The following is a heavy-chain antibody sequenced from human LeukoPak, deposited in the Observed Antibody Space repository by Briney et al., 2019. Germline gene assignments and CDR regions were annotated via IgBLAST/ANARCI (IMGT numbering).Heavy chain of an antibody. CDR2: ISSSGST. CDR3: ARDPSAVRGVIDY. V-gene: IGHV4-61*02. D-gene: IGHD3-10*01. CDR1: GDSISSGDYY. Sequence: SETLSLTCTVSGDSISSGDYYWSWIRQPAGKGLEWIGRISSSGSTNYNPSLKSRVTISVDKSKNQFSLKLSSVTAADTAVYYCARDPSAVRGVIDYWGQGTLVTVSS. J-gene: IGHJ4*02.